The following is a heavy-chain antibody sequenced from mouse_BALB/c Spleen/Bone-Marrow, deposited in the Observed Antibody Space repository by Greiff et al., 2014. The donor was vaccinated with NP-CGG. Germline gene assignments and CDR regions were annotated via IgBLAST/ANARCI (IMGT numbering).Heavy chain of an antibody. V-gene: IGHV1-80*01. D-gene: IGHD2-1*01. CDR3: ARVYYGNLDY. CDR2: IHPGDGDT. CDR1: GYAFSNFW. Sequence: VQLQQSGAELVGPGSSVKISCKASGYAFSNFWMNWVKRRPGQGLEWIGQIHPGDGDTNNNGKFKGKVTLTTDKSSSTAYMQLSSLSSEDSAVYFCARVYYGNLDYWGQGTTLTVSS. J-gene: IGHJ2*01.